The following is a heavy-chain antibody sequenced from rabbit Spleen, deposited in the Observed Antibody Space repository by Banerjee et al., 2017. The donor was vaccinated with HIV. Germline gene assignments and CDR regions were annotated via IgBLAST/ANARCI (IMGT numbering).Heavy chain of an antibody. Sequence: QSLQESGGGLFQPGGSLTLTCKASGFSLSNNYVMCWVRQAPGKGLEWIGCINIATGNTVYATWAKGRLTVSRTSSTMVTLQMTSLTAADTAIYFCARDLPGVIGWNLYLWGQGTLVTVS. V-gene: IGHV1S40*01. CDR3: ARDLPGVIGWNLYL. CDR2: INIATGNT. D-gene: IGHD3-1*01. CDR1: GFSLSNNYV. J-gene: IGHJ4*01.